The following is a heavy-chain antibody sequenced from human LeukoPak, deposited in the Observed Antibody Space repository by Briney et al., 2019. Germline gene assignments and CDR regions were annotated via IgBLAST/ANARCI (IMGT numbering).Heavy chain of an antibody. D-gene: IGHD6-13*01. CDR2: INHSGST. J-gene: IGHJ6*04. V-gene: IGHV4-34*01. CDR3: ARVVVAAAAYYGMDV. CDR1: GGSFSGYY. Sequence: SETLSLTCAVYGGSFSGYYWSWIRQPPGKGLEWIGEINHSGSTNYNPSLKSRVTISVDTSKNQFSLKLSSVTAADTAVYYCARVVVAAAAYYGMDVWGKGTTVTVSS.